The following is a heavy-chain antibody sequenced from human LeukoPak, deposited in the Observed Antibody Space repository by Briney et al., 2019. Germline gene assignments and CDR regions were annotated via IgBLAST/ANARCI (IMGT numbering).Heavy chain of an antibody. Sequence: GVSLTLFCRAWVFTLSNAWMSWVRGARGKGLDGVGRKKSKTDGGTTDYGAGAKHSFTISRDDSKNTLYLQMNSLKTEDTAVYYWTTDWSGIVVVPAAMFDYWGQGTLVTVSS. D-gene: IGHD2-2*01. CDR1: VFTLSNAW. CDR2: KKSKTDGGTT. J-gene: IGHJ4*02. V-gene: IGHV3-15*01. CDR3: TTDWSGIVVVPAAMFDY.